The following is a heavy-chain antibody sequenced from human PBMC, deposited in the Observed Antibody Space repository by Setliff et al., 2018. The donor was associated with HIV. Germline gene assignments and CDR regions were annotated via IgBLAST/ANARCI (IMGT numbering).Heavy chain of an antibody. J-gene: IGHJ6*03. Sequence: SVKVSCKTSGDTFSTFAISWVRQAPGQGLEWMGGIIPSLTTANYGHRFQGRVTITADESTSTAYMELSSLRSEDTAVYYCARVRVRGDTDYYYYMDVWGKGTTVTVSS. V-gene: IGHV1-69*13. D-gene: IGHD3-10*01. CDR2: IIPSLTTA. CDR1: GDTFSTFA. CDR3: ARVRVRGDTDYYYYMDV.